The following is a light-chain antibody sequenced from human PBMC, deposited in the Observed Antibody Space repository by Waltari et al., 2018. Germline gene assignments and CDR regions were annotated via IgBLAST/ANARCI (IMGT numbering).Light chain of an antibody. CDR1: TSTIGDTT. Sequence: QPALTQPPSVSGTPGQTVTISYSGITSTIGDTTVNWYQVLPGSAPRLVIHNNNQRPSDVPARFSGSKSGTSASLAISGLQSEDEADYYCGGWDDTLTGPYVFGSGTKVIVL. V-gene: IGLV1-44*01. CDR2: NNN. CDR3: GGWDDTLTGPYV. J-gene: IGLJ1*01.